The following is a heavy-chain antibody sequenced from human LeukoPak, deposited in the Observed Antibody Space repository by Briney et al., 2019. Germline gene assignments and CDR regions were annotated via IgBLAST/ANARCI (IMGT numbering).Heavy chain of an antibody. V-gene: IGHV3-30*02. Sequence: GGSLRLSCAASGFTFSSYGMHWVRQAPGKGLERVAFIRYDGSNKYYADSVKGRFTISRDNYKNTLYLQMNSLRAEDTAVYYCAKDRFWSGYDAFDIWGQGTMVTVSS. D-gene: IGHD3-3*01. CDR3: AKDRFWSGYDAFDI. CDR1: GFTFSSYG. CDR2: IRYDGSNK. J-gene: IGHJ3*02.